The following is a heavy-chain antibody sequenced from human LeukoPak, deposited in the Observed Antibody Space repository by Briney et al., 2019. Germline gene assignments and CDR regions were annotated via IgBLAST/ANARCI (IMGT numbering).Heavy chain of an antibody. J-gene: IGHJ2*01. Sequence: SSETLSLTCTVSGGSISSSSYYWGWIRQPPGKGLEWIGSIYYSGSAYYNPSLKSRVTISVDTSKNQFSLKLSSVTAADTAVYYCARLSAVAGIGPLEYWYFDLWGRGTLVTVSS. V-gene: IGHV4-39*01. CDR3: ARLSAVAGIGPLEYWYFDL. CDR2: IYYSGSA. D-gene: IGHD3-10*01. CDR1: GGSISSSSYY.